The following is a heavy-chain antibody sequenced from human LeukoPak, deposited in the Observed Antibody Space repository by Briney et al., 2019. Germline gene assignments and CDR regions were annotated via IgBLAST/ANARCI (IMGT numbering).Heavy chain of an antibody. Sequence: SETLSLTCTVSGGSISSSSYYWGWIRQPPGKGLEWIGSIYNSGSTYYNPSLKSRVTISVDTSKNQFSLKLSSVTAADTAVYYCARLGLVVVPAGFDYWGQGTLVTVSS. V-gene: IGHV4-39*01. CDR2: IYNSGST. D-gene: IGHD2-2*01. J-gene: IGHJ4*02. CDR3: ARLGLVVVPAGFDY. CDR1: GGSISSSSYY.